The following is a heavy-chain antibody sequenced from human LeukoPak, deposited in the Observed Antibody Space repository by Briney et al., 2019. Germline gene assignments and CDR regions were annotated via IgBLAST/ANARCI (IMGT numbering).Heavy chain of an antibody. Sequence: GGSLRLSCAASGFTFSSYGMHWVRQAPGKGLEWVAVIWYDGNNKYYADSVKGRFTISRDNSKNTLYLQMNSLRAEDTAVYYCARDHYSSLYGSGSYYNVDWFDPWGQGTLVTVSS. V-gene: IGHV3-33*01. CDR2: IWYDGNNK. CDR3: ARDHYSSLYGSGSYYNVDWFDP. CDR1: GFTFSSYG. D-gene: IGHD3-10*01. J-gene: IGHJ5*02.